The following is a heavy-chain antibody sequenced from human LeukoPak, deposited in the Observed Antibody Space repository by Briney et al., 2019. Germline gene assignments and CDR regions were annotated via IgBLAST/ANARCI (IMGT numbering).Heavy chain of an antibody. CDR2: IKQDGSEK. Sequence: PGGSLRLSCAASGFTFSSYWMSWVRQAPGKGLEWVANIKQDGSEKYYVDSVKGRFTISRDNAKNSLYLQMNSLRAEDTAVYYCARAIAAAGTGASNWFDPWGQGTLVTVSP. D-gene: IGHD6-13*01. CDR3: ARAIAAAGTGASNWFDP. CDR1: GFTFSSYW. V-gene: IGHV3-7*01. J-gene: IGHJ5*02.